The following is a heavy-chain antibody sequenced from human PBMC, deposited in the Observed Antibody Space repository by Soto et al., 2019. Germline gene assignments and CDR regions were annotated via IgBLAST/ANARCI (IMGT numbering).Heavy chain of an antibody. CDR3: AKDCSGASCGFDI. Sequence: QVQLVQSGTEVKKPGASVKVSCKASGYTFGKYGISWVRQAPGQGLEWVGWISVYHRNTVHAQKFRGRVNMTTDTSTSTAYMELGSLKSDDTAIYYCAKDCSGASCGFDIWGQGTLVTVSS. D-gene: IGHD2-15*01. V-gene: IGHV1-18*01. CDR2: ISVYHRNT. J-gene: IGHJ4*02. CDR1: GYTFGKYG.